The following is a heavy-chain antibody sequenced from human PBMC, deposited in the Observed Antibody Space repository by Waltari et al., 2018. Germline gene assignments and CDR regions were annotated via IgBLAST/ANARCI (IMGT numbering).Heavy chain of an antibody. D-gene: IGHD5-18*01. V-gene: IGHV3-9*01. CDR1: GFTFDDYA. CDR2: ISWNSGSI. CDR3: AKRGYSEYYFDY. Sequence: EVQLVESGGGLVQPGRSLRLSCAASGFTFDDYAMHWVRQAPGKGLEGVSGISWNSGSIGYADSVKGRFTISRDNAKNSLYLQMNSLRAEDTALYYCAKRGYSEYYFDYWGQGTLVTVSS. J-gene: IGHJ4*02.